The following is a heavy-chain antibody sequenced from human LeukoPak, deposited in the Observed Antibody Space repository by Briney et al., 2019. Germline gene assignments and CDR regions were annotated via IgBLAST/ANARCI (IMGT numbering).Heavy chain of an antibody. CDR2: INTDESSI. CDR1: GFTFSIYW. D-gene: IGHD1-1*01. CDR3: ARNPSSSLEF. J-gene: IGHJ4*02. V-gene: IGHV3-74*01. Sequence: GGSLRLSCAASGFTFSIYWMHWVRQAPGKGLVWVSRINTDESSIIYADSVKGRFTISRDNAKNTLYLQMNSLRAEDTAVYYCARNPSSSLEFWGQGTLVTVSS.